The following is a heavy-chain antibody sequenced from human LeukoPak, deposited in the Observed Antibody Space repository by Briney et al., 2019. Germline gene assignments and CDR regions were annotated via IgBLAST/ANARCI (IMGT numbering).Heavy chain of an antibody. CDR3: ESSGSDLLDFDY. V-gene: IGHV3-23*01. Sequence: GGSLRLSCAASGFTFSSYAMSWVRQAPGKGLEWVSAISGSGGSTYYADSVKGRFTISRDNSKNTLYPQMNSLRAEDTAVYYCESSGSDLLDFDYWGQGTLVTVSS. CDR1: GFTFSSYA. CDR2: ISGSGGST. D-gene: IGHD1-26*01. J-gene: IGHJ4*02.